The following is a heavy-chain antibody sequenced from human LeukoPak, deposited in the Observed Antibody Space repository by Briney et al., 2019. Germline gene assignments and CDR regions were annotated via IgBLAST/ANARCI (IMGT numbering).Heavy chain of an antibody. Sequence: GGSLRLSCAASGFTFSSYAMSWVRQAPGKGLGWVSAISGSGGSTYYADSVKGRFTISRDNSKNTLYLQMNSLRAEDTAVYYCAKDEGVRVLRYFDPLPNFDYWGQGTLVTVSS. CDR3: AKDEGVRVLRYFDPLPNFDY. CDR2: ISGSGGST. J-gene: IGHJ4*02. V-gene: IGHV3-23*01. D-gene: IGHD3-9*01. CDR1: GFTFSSYA.